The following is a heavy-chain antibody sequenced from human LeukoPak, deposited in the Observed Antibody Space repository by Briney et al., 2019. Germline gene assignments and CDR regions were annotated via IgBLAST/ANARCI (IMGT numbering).Heavy chain of an antibody. Sequence: NPSQTLSLTCTVSGGSISSGDYYWRWLRQPPGRGLEWVAYIYYSGSTYYNPSLKSRVTISVDTSKNQFSLKLSSVTAADTAVYYCARVRRLYDYVWGSYLGDAFDIWGQGTMVTVSS. D-gene: IGHD3-16*01. J-gene: IGHJ3*02. CDR2: IYYSGST. CDR1: GGSISSGDYY. CDR3: ARVRRLYDYVWGSYLGDAFDI. V-gene: IGHV4-30-4*01.